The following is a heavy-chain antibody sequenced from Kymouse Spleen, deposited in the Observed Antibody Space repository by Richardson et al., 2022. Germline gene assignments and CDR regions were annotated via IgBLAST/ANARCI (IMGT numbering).Heavy chain of an antibody. CDR1: GGSISSSSYY. Sequence: QLQLQESGPGLVKPSETLSLTCTVSGGSISSSSYYWGWIRQPPGKGLEWIGSIYYSGSTYYNPSLKSRVTISVDTSKNQFSLKLSSVTAADTAVYYCARKDSSIAARQDYWGQGTLVTVSS. CDR3: ARKDSSIAARQDY. V-gene: IGHV4-39*01. CDR2: IYYSGST. D-gene: IGHD6-6*01. J-gene: IGHJ4*02.